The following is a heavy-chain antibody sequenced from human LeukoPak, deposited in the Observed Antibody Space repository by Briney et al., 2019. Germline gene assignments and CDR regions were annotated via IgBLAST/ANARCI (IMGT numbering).Heavy chain of an antibody. CDR3: ARLKAVAGTDY. CDR2: IYHSGRT. D-gene: IGHD6-19*01. CDR1: GGSISSTIYY. Sequence: SETLSLTCTVSGGSISSTIYYWGWIRQPPGKGLEWIGSIYHSGRTYSNPSLKSRVTISVYTSKNQFSLKLSPVTAADTAVYYCARLKAVAGTDYWGQGTLVTVSS. J-gene: IGHJ4*02. V-gene: IGHV4-39*01.